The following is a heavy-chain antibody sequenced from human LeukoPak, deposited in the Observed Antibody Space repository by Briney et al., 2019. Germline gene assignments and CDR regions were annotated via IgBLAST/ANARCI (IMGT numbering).Heavy chain of an antibody. CDR1: GYTFTGYY. J-gene: IGHJ4*02. V-gene: IGHV1-2*02. D-gene: IGHD3-22*01. CDR3: ARDDHYYDSSGYYYDFDY. CDR2: INPNSGGT. Sequence: GASVKVSCKASGYTFTGYYMHWVRLAPGQGLEWMGWINPNSGGTNYAQKFQGRVTMTRDTSISTAYMELSRLRSDDTAVYYCARDDHYYDSSGYYYDFDYWGQGTLVTVSS.